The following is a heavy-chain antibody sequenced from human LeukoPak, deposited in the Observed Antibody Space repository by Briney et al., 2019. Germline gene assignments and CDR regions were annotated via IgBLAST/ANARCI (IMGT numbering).Heavy chain of an antibody. CDR3: ARDQPGSYYYDSSGYYSL. D-gene: IGHD3-22*01. CDR1: GFTFSSYW. J-gene: IGHJ4*02. V-gene: IGHV3-7*03. Sequence: GGSLRLPCAASGFTFSSYWMSWVRQAPGKGLEWVANIKQDGSEKYYVDSVKGRFTISRDNAKNSLYLQMNSLRAEDTAVYYCARDQPGSYYYDSSGYYSLWGQGTLVTVSS. CDR2: IKQDGSEK.